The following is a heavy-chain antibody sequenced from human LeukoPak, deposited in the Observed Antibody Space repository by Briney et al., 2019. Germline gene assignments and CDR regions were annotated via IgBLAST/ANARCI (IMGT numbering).Heavy chain of an antibody. Sequence: SETLSLTCTVSGYSISSGYYWGWIRQPPGKGLEWIGSIYHSGSTYYNPSLKSRVTISVDTSKNQFSLKLSSVTAAGTAVYYCARENPNQLLGFWGQGTLVTVSS. D-gene: IGHD2-2*01. J-gene: IGHJ4*02. CDR1: GYSISSGYY. CDR3: ARENPNQLLGF. V-gene: IGHV4-38-2*02. CDR2: IYHSGST.